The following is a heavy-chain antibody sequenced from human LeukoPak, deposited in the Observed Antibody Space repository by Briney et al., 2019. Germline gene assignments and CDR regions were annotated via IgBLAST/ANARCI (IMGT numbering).Heavy chain of an antibody. CDR1: GFTFDDYG. CDR2: IYSGGST. D-gene: IGHD3-22*01. V-gene: IGHV3-53*04. J-gene: IGHJ6*02. Sequence: GGSLRLSCAASGFTFDDYGMSWVRQAPGKGLEWVSVIYSGGSTYYADSVKGRFTISRHNSKNTLYLQMNSLRAEDTAVYYCARDSGYYDSSGYPYYYYGMDVWGQGTTVTVSS. CDR3: ARDSGYYDSSGYPYYYYGMDV.